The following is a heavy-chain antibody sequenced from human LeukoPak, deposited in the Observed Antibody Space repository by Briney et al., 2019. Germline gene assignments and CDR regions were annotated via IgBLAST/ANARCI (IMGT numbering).Heavy chain of an antibody. CDR2: IYYSGST. Sequence: SETLSLTCTVSGGSISSYYWSWIRQPPGKGLEWIGYIYYSGSTNYNPSLKSRVTISVDTSKNQFSLKLSSVTAADTAVYYCARFGGDCSGGTCRTRPIDYWGQGTLVTVSS. J-gene: IGHJ4*02. CDR3: ARFGGDCSGGTCRTRPIDY. D-gene: IGHD2-15*01. V-gene: IGHV4-59*01. CDR1: GGSISSYY.